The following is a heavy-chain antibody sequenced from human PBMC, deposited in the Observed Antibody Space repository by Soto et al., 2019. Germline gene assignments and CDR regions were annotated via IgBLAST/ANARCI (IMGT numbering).Heavy chain of an antibody. CDR2: IYSGGTT. J-gene: IGHJ4*02. D-gene: IGHD5-18*01. V-gene: IGHV3-53*01. CDR3: ARGGYSYGYDY. CDR1: GFTVSSNY. Sequence: GGSLRLSCASSGFTVSSNYMSWVRQAPGKGLEWVSVIYSGGTTYYADSVKGRFTISRDNSKNTLYLQMNSLRAEDTAVYYCARGGYSYGYDYWGQGTLVTVSS.